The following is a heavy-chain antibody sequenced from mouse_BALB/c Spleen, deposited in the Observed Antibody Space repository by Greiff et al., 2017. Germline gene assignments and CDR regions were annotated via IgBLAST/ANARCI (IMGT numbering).Heavy chain of an antibody. CDR1: GFTFSSYA. CDR2: ISSGGST. J-gene: IGHJ2*01. Sequence: EVKVVESGGGLVKPGGSLKLSCAASGFTFSSYAMSWVRQTPEKRLEWVASISSGGSTYYPDSVKGRFTISRDNARNILYLQMSSLRSEDTAMYYCARGSSYYFDYWGQGTTLTVSS. D-gene: IGHD1-1*01. V-gene: IGHV5-6-5*01. CDR3: ARGSSYYFDY.